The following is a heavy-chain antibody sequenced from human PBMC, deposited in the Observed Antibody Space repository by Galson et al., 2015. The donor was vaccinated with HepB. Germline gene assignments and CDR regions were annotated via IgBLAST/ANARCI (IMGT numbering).Heavy chain of an antibody. CDR1: GFTFSSNW. J-gene: IGHJ4*02. D-gene: IGHD2-15*01. V-gene: IGHV3-7*01. Sequence: LRLSCAASGFTFSSNWMHWVRQAPGKGLEWVANIKQDGSEKYYVDSVKGRFTISRDNAKNSLYLQMNSLRAEDTAVYYCARGYCSGGSCYDYWGQGTLVTVSS. CDR2: IKQDGSEK. CDR3: ARGYCSGGSCYDY.